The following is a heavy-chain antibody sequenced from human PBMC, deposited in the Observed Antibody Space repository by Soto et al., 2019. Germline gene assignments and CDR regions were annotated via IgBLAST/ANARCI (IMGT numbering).Heavy chain of an antibody. CDR3: ARDLPGRLHYDFWSGYYTYYYGMDV. Sequence: ASVKVSFKASGYTFTGYYMHWVRQAPGQGLEWMGWINPNSGGTNYAQKFQGRVTMTRDTSISTAYMELSRLRSDDTAVYYCARDLPGRLHYDFWSGYYTYYYGMDVWGQGVTVPVSS. J-gene: IGHJ6*02. V-gene: IGHV1-2*02. D-gene: IGHD3-3*01. CDR1: GYTFTGYY. CDR2: INPNSGGT.